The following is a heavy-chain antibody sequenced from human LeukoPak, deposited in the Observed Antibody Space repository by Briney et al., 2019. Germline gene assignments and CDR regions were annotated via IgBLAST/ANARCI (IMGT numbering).Heavy chain of an antibody. J-gene: IGHJ4*02. CDR1: GFTFSSYW. V-gene: IGHV3-7*01. CDR2: IKQDGSEK. D-gene: IGHD5-18*01. Sequence: PGGSLRLSCAASGFTFSSYWMSWVRQAPGKGLEWVANIKQDGSEKHYVDSVKGRFTISRDNAKNSLDLQMNSLRAEDTAVYYCVGIVTGGYSYVDCWGQGTLVTVSS. CDR3: VGIVTGGYSYVDC.